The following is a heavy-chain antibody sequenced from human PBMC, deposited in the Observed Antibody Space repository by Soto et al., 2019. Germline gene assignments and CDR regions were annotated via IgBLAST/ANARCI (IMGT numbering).Heavy chain of an antibody. CDR3: ARDKYGNWAIEY. D-gene: IGHD7-27*01. V-gene: IGHV4-30-4*01. CDR2: IYYTGST. J-gene: IGHJ4*02. CDR1: GDSISSGDYY. Sequence: SETLSLTCTVSGDSISSGDYYWSWIRQPPGKGLEWIGYIYYTGSTYYNPSLKSRVTISVDTSKNQLSLKLSSVTAADTAIYYCARDKYGNWAIEYWSQGTLVTVSS.